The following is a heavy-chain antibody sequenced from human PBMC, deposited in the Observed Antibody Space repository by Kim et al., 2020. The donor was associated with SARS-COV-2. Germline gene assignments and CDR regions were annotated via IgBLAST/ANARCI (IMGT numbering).Heavy chain of an antibody. CDR3: TRIPGTTLAFWVAFDV. J-gene: IGHJ3*01. Sequence: GGSLRLSCAASGFTFSDSPIHWVRQASGKGLEWVGRIRSKVYSYATAYAASVKGRFTSSRDDSESTAYLQMNSLKTEDTAVYYCTRIPGTTLAFWVAFDV. CDR1: GFTFSDSP. V-gene: IGHV3-73*01. CDR2: IRSKVYSYAT. D-gene: IGHD1-1*01.